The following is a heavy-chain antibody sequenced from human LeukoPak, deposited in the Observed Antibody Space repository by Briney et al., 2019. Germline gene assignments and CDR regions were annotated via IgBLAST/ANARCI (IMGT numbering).Heavy chain of an antibody. V-gene: IGHV3-7*01. Sequence: PGGSLRLSCAASGYTFSGYWISWARQAPGKGLEWVADIKQDGSEKNYVDSVRGRFTISRDNAKNSVFLQMNSLRAEDTALYYCARENFGRPHFDNWGQGTLVTVSS. J-gene: IGHJ4*02. D-gene: IGHD1-7*01. CDR1: GYTFSGYW. CDR2: IKQDGSEK. CDR3: ARENFGRPHFDN.